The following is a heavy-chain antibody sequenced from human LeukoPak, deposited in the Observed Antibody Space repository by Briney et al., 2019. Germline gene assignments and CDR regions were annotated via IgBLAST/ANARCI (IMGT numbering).Heavy chain of an antibody. CDR1: GSTFSGYG. J-gene: IGHJ3*02. Sequence: GGSLRLSCAASGSTFSGYGMHWVRQAPGKGLEWVAFIRYDGTNKYYADSVKGRFTISRDNSKNTLYLQMNSLRGEDTAVYYCARDEGSGYDSAFDIWGQGTMVTVSS. D-gene: IGHD5-12*01. CDR3: ARDEGSGYDSAFDI. CDR2: IRYDGTNK. V-gene: IGHV3-30*02.